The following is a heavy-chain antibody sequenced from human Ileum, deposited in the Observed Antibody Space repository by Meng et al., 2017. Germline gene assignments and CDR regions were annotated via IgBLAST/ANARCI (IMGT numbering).Heavy chain of an antibody. CDR1: GGYFRGYY. CDR3: AREIYDSSGYYVDY. V-gene: IGHV4-34*01. J-gene: IGHJ4*01. Sequence: QVLQLVEGLVQPSAPLALSCAGFGGYFRGYYWSWIRQPPGKGLEWIGEISHRGHINYNPSLKSRVIILLDTSKSQFSLRLTSVTAADTAVYYCAREIYDSSGYYVDYWGQGTLVTVSS. CDR2: ISHRGHI. D-gene: IGHD3-22*01.